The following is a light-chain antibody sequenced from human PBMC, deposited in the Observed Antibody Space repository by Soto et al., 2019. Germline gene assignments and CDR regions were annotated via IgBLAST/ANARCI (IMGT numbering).Light chain of an antibody. CDR2: DAS. Sequence: DVQMTQSPSSLSASVGDRVTITCQASQDISNYLNWYQQKPGKAPKLLIYDASNLETGVPSRFRGSGSGTDFTFTISSLQTEDIATYYCQQYDNPIFTFGPGTKVDIK. CDR1: QDISNY. J-gene: IGKJ3*01. V-gene: IGKV1-33*01. CDR3: QQYDNPIFT.